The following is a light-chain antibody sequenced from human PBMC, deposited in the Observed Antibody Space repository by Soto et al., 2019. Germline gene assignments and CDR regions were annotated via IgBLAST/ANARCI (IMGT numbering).Light chain of an antibody. Sequence: EVVLTQSPGTLSLSPGERATLSCRASQSVSSSYLTWYQQKPGQAPRLLIYDASSRATGVPDRFSGSGSGTDFTLTISRLEPEDFAVYYCQQFGRSSFTFGPGTKVDIK. V-gene: IGKV3-20*01. CDR2: DAS. J-gene: IGKJ3*01. CDR1: QSVSSSY. CDR3: QQFGRSSFT.